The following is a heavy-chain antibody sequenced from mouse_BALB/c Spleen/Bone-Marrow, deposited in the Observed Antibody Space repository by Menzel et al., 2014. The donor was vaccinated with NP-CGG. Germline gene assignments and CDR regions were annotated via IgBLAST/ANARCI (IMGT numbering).Heavy chain of an antibody. Sequence: QVQLQQSGAELMKPGASVEISCKATGYTFSSYWIEWVKQRPGHGLEWIREILPGSGSTNYNEKFKGKATFTADTSSNTAYMQLSSLTSEDSAVYYCARRGISWFAYWGQGTLVTVSA. V-gene: IGHV1-9*01. CDR2: ILPGSGST. CDR3: ARRGISWFAY. CDR1: GYTFSSYW. J-gene: IGHJ3*01.